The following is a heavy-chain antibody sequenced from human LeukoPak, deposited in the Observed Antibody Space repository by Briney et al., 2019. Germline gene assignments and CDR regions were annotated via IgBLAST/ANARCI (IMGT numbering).Heavy chain of an antibody. V-gene: IGHV1-18*01. CDR1: GYSFTKFG. CDR2: IYNGNT. CDR3: ARGSRGTEGFVP. D-gene: IGHD1-26*01. Sequence: ASVKVSCKASGYSFTKFGISWVRQAPGRGLEWVGWIYNGNTKYTQSLQGRVTMTTDTSTSTAYMELRSLISDDTAVYYCARGSRGTEGFVPWGQGTLVTVSS. J-gene: IGHJ5*02.